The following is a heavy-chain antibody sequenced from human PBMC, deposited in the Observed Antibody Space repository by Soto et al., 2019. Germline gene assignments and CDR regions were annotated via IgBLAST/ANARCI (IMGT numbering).Heavy chain of an antibody. CDR2: ISYDGSNK. D-gene: IGHD3-9*01. J-gene: IGHJ4*02. Sequence: PGGSLRLSCAASGFTFSIYVMHWVRQAQGKGLEWVAVISYDGSNKYYADSVKGRFTISRDNSKNTLYLQMNSLRAEDTAVYYCARVEYYDILTGYSLPFDYWGQGTLVTVSS. V-gene: IGHV3-30-3*01. CDR3: ARVEYYDILTGYSLPFDY. CDR1: GFTFSIYV.